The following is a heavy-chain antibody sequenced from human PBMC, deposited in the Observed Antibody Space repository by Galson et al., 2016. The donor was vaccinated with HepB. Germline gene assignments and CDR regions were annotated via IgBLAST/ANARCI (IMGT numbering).Heavy chain of an antibody. CDR1: GFSLSSYV. CDR3: ARDLMVRGATDYQYGMDV. Sequence: SLRLSCAASGFSLSSYVMHWVRQAPGKGLEWVSVSWSDGSERYHAESMKGRLTISRDNSKNTVYLQMNSLRVEDTAVYYCARDLMVRGATDYQYGMDVWGLGTTVTVSS. D-gene: IGHD3-10*01. CDR2: SWSDGSER. J-gene: IGHJ6*02. V-gene: IGHV3-33*01.